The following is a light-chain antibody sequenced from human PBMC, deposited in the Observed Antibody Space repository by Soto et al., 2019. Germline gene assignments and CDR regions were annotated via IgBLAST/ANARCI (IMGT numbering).Light chain of an antibody. CDR1: QSFSSSY. CDR3: QHYGSALFT. V-gene: IGKV3-20*01. J-gene: IGKJ3*01. Sequence: EIVLTQSPGTLSLSPGERATLSCRASQSFSSSYLAWYQQKPVRAPRLLIYGASSRATGIPDRFSGRGSGTDFTLTISSLEPEDFALYSCQHYGSALFTFGTEKKVDVK. CDR2: GAS.